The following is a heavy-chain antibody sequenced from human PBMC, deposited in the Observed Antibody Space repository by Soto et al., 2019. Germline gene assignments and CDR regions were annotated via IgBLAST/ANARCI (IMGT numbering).Heavy chain of an antibody. CDR1: GGTFSSYT. CDR2: IIPILGIA. J-gene: IGHJ6*02. Sequence: QVQLVQSGAEVKKPGSSVKVSCKASGGTFSSYTISWVRQAPGQGLEWMGRIIPILGIANYAQKFQGRVTITADKSTSTAYMGLRRLGYEDTAVYYCADGGMDVWGQGTTVTVSS. V-gene: IGHV1-69*02. CDR3: ADGGMDV.